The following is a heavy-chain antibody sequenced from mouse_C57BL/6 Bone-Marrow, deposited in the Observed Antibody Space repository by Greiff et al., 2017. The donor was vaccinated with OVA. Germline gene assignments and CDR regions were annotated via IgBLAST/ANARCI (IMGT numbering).Heavy chain of an antibody. J-gene: IGHJ1*03. CDR2: INYDGSST. CDR3: AREGITTVVASYWYFDV. Sequence: EVQRVESEGGLVQPGSSMKLSCTASGFTFSDYYMAWVRQVPEKGLEWVANINYDGSSTYYLDSLKSRFIISRDNAKNILYLQMSSLKSEDTATXYCAREGITTVVASYWYFDVWGTGTTVTVSS. CDR1: GFTFSDYY. V-gene: IGHV5-16*01. D-gene: IGHD1-1*01.